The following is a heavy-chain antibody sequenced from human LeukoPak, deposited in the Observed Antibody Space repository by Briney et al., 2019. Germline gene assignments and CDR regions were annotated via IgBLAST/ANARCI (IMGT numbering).Heavy chain of an antibody. V-gene: IGHV3-33*01. CDR1: GFTFSTYG. CDR2: IWYDGSIK. J-gene: IGHJ4*02. CDR3: ARAVGPYDY. D-gene: IGHD3-10*01. Sequence: GGSLRLSCAASGFTFSTYGMHWVRQAPGKGLEWVAVIWYDGSIKYYADSVKGRFTISRDNSKNTLFLQMNSLGAEDTAAYYCARAVGPYDYWGQGTLVTVSS.